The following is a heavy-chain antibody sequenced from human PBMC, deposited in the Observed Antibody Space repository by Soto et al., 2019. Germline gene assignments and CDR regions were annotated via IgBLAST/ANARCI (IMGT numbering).Heavy chain of an antibody. Sequence: TLSLTCTVSGGSISSYYWSWIRQPPGKGLEWIGYIYYSGSTNYNPSLKSRVTISVDTSKNQFSLKLSSVTAADTAVYYCARHRSEWTILDYWGQGTLVTVSS. CDR2: IYYSGST. J-gene: IGHJ4*02. CDR1: GGSISSYY. CDR3: ARHRSEWTILDY. D-gene: IGHD3-3*01. V-gene: IGHV4-59*08.